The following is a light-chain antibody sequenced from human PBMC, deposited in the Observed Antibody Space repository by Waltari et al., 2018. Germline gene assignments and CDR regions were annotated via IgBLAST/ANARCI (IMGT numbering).Light chain of an antibody. CDR2: GAS. CDR1: QSGSSSY. Sequence: EIVLTQSPGKLSLSPGERATLSCRASQSGSSSYLAWYQQKPGQAPRLLIYGASSRATGIPDRFSGSGSGTDFTLTISRLEPEDFAVYYCQQYGGSPLTFGGGTKVDI. J-gene: IGKJ4*01. CDR3: QQYGGSPLT. V-gene: IGKV3-20*01.